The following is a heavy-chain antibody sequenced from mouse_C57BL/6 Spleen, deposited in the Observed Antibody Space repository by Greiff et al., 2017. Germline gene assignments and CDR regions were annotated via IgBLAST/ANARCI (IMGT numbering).Heavy chain of an antibody. V-gene: IGHV5-17*01. CDR2: ISSGSSTI. J-gene: IGHJ2*02. CDR3: AIQRGDYFDY. CDR1: GFTFSDYG. Sequence: EVHLVESGGGLVKPGGSLKLSCAASGFTFSDYGMHWVRQAPEQGLEWVAYISSGSSTIYYADTVKGRFTISRDNAKNALFLQMTSLRSEDTAMYYCAIQRGDYFDYWGQGTSLTVSS.